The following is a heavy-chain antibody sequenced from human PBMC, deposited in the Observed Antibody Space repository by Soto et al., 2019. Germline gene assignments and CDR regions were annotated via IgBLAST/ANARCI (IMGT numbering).Heavy chain of an antibody. V-gene: IGHV1-18*01. CDR2: ISAYNGNT. J-gene: IGHJ5*02. CDR3: ARDYLAEERGSEYNWFDP. D-gene: IGHD1-26*01. Sequence: QVQLVQSGAEVKKPGASVKVSCKASGYTFTSSGISWVRQAPGQGLGWMGWISAYNGNTNYAQKLQGRVTMTTDTATSTAYMELRSLRSDDTAVYYCARDYLAEERGSEYNWFDPWGQGTLVTVSS. CDR1: GYTFTSSG.